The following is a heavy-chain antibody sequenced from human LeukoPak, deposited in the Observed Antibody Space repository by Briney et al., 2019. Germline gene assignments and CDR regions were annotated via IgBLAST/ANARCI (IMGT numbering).Heavy chain of an antibody. CDR3: ARVLEEGRGWPNWFDP. CDR2: IKEDGSII. CDR1: GFTFSNYW. J-gene: IGHJ5*02. D-gene: IGHD6-19*01. Sequence: NPGGSLRLSCAASGFTFSNYWMSWVRQAPGKGLEWLANIKEDGSIIRYLDSVKGRFTVSRDNAKNSIYVQMDSLRAEDTAMYYCARVLEEGRGWPNWFDPWGQGTLVTVSS. V-gene: IGHV3-7*01.